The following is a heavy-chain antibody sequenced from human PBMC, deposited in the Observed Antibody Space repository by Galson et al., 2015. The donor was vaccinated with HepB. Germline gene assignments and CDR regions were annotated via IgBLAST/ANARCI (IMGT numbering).Heavy chain of an antibody. V-gene: IGHV1-18*04. CDR2: ISAYNGNT. Sequence: SVKVSCKASGYTFTSYGISWVRQAPGQGLEWMGWISAYNGNTNYAQKLQGRVTMTTDTSTSTAYMELRSLRSDDTAVYYCARDIYQLTSYYYYYGMDVWGQGTTVTVSS. D-gene: IGHD2-2*01. J-gene: IGHJ6*02. CDR1: GYTFTSYG. CDR3: ARDIYQLTSYYYYYGMDV.